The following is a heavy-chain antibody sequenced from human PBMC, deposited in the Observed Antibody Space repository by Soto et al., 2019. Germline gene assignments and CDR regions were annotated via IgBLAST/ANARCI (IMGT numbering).Heavy chain of an antibody. CDR3: ARDPVLNWNLFHYPMDV. CDR1: GYTFADYY. D-gene: IGHD2-21*01. CDR2: INPNTAFT. V-gene: IGHV1-2*02. Sequence: WASVKVSCKASGYTFADYYLHWVRQAPGQGLEWMGWINPNTAFTKYAQNFQGRVTMTSDTSISTAYMELSSLRSDDTAVYYCARDPVLNWNLFHYPMDVLGQGTTVIVSS. J-gene: IGHJ6*02.